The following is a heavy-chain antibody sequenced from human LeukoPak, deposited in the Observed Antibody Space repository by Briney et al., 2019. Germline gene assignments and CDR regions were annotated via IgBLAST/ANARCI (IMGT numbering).Heavy chain of an antibody. V-gene: IGHV4-31*03. CDR3: ARGTPLISSGWYFWFDP. CDR1: GGSISSGGYY. D-gene: IGHD6-19*01. J-gene: IGHJ5*02. CDR2: IYYSGST. Sequence: PSETLSLTCTVSGGSISSGGYYWSWIRQHPGKGLEWIGYIYYSGSTYYNPSLKSRVTISVATSKNQFSLKLSSVTAADTAVYYCARGTPLISSGWYFWFDPWGQGTLVTVSS.